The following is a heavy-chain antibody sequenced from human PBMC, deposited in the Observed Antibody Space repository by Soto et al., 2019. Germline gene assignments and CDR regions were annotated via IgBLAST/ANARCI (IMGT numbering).Heavy chain of an antibody. J-gene: IGHJ6*02. D-gene: IGHD3-16*02. CDR2: IGGGGVPT. Sequence: GGSLRLSCAASGFSFSNYAMSWVRQAPGKGLEWVSAIGGGGVPTYHADSVKGRFTISRDNSKNTLYLQMNSLRAEDTAVYYCARDKAWAWGGIVAIGYYGMDVWGQGTTVTVSS. CDR3: ARDKAWAWGGIVAIGYYGMDV. CDR1: GFSFSNYA. V-gene: IGHV3-23*01.